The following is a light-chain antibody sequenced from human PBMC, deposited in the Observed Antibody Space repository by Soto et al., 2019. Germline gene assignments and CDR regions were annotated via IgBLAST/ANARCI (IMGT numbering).Light chain of an antibody. CDR3: QQRSNWPPT. Sequence: EVVMTQSPASLSVSPGDRATLSCRASQNIRTNLAWYQQKVGQAPRLLIYGSSTRASGIPARFSGTGSGTEFTLTISSLQSEDFAVYYCQQRSNWPPTFGGGTKVDIK. CDR1: QNIRTN. V-gene: IGKV3-15*01. CDR2: GSS. J-gene: IGKJ4*01.